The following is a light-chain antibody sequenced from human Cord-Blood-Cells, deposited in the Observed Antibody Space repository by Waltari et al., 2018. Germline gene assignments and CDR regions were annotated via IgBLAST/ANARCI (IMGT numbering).Light chain of an antibody. CDR2: LGS. CDR3: MQALQTLQTTLT. CDR1: QSLLHSNGYNY. Sequence: DIVMTQSPLSLPVTPGEPASISCRSSQSLLHSNGYNYLDWYLQKPGQSPQLLIYLGSNRASGVPDRFSGSGSGTDFTLKISRVEAEDVGVYYCMQALQTLQTTLTFGGGPRWRSN. J-gene: IGKJ4*01. V-gene: IGKV2-28*01.